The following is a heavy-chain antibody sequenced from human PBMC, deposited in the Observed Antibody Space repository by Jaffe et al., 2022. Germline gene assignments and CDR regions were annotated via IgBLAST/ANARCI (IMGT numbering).Heavy chain of an antibody. CDR1: GFTFSTYA. V-gene: IGHV3-23*01. D-gene: IGHD3-10*01. CDR2: ISGTGEAI. Sequence: EVQLLESGGGLVQPGGSLRLSCVASGFTFSTYAMSWVRQAPGKGLEWVSAISGTGEAIYSYADSVRGRFTISRDNSKNTLHLQMSGLRVEDTAIYFCAKAAGTFYFGSGTSWGQGTLVTVSS. J-gene: IGHJ4*02. CDR3: AKAAGTFYFGSGTS.